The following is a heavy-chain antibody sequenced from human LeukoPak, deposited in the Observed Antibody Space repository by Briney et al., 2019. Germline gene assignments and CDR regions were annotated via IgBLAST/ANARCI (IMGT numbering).Heavy chain of an antibody. CDR2: IWYDGSNK. J-gene: IGHJ6*03. Sequence: GGSLRLSCAASGFTFSSYGMHWARQAPGKGLEWVAVIWYDGSNKYYADSVKGRFTISRDNSKNTLYLQMNSLRAEDTAVYYCARDLSSYYYYMDVWGKGTTVTVSS. CDR3: ARDLSSYYYYMDV. V-gene: IGHV3-33*01. CDR1: GFTFSSYG.